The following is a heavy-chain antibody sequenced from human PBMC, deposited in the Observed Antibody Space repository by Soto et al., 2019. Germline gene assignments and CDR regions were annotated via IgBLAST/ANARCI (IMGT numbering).Heavy chain of an antibody. CDR1: GFTFSTYA. CDR3: VKGEYYYDSSGYYPFDY. J-gene: IGHJ4*02. V-gene: IGHV3-30*14. Sequence: GGSLRLSCTASGFTFSTYAMHWVRQAPGQGLEGVAIISYDGSNKNYADSVKGRFTISRDNSKNTQYLQMSSLRADDTAVYYCVKGEYYYDSSGYYPFDYWGQGTLVTVSS. CDR2: ISYDGSNK. D-gene: IGHD3-22*01.